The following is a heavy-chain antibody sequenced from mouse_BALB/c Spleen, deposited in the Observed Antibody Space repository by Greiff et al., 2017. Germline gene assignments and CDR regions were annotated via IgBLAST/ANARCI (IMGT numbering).Heavy chain of an antibody. Sequence: VQLQQSGAELAKPGASVKMSCKASGYTFTSYWMHWVKQRPGQGLEWIGYINPSTGYTEYNQKFKDKATLTADKSSSTAYMQLSSLTSEDSAVYYCARGRGNLDYWGQGTTLTVSS. CDR2: INPSTGYT. CDR1: GYTFTSYW. CDR3: ARGRGNLDY. D-gene: IGHD2-1*01. V-gene: IGHV1-7*01. J-gene: IGHJ2*01.